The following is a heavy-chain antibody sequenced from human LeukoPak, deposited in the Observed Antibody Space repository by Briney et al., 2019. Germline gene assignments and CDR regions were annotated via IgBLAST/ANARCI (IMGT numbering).Heavy chain of an antibody. CDR3: ARGEGDSGYDSPPRIFDY. J-gene: IGHJ4*02. Sequence: SVKVSCKASGGTFSSYAISWVRQAPGQGFEWMGGIIPIFGTANYAQKFQGRVTITADKSTSTAYMELSSLRSEDTAVYYCARGEGDSGYDSPPRIFDYWGQGTLVTVSS. D-gene: IGHD5-12*01. CDR2: IIPIFGTA. V-gene: IGHV1-69*06. CDR1: GGTFSSYA.